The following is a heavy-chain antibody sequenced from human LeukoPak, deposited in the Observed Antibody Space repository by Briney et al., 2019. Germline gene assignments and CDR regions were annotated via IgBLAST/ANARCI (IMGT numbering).Heavy chain of an antibody. CDR3: ARARSGWWDPFDY. Sequence: SETLSLTCTVSGGSISSYYWSWIRQPPGKGLEWIGYIYYSGSTNYNPSLKSRVAISVDTSKNQFSLKLSSVTAADTAVYYCARARSGWWDPFDYWGQGTLVTVSS. J-gene: IGHJ4*02. CDR2: IYYSGST. V-gene: IGHV4-59*01. CDR1: GGSISSYY. D-gene: IGHD6-19*01.